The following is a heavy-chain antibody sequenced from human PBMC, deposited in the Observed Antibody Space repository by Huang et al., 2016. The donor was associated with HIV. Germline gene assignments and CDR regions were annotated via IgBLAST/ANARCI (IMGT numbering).Heavy chain of an antibody. CDR2: INSDGGSS. Sequence: EVQLVESGGGLVQPGGSLRLSCAASGFTFSSYVMPWGRQAPGKGLVWFSRINSDGGSSGYADSVKGRFTISRDNAKNTLYLQMNSLRAEDTAVYYCVRDPRIQSWLNYFDYWGQGTLVSVSS. V-gene: IGHV3-74*01. J-gene: IGHJ4*02. CDR1: GFTFSSYV. CDR3: VRDPRIQSWLNYFDY. D-gene: IGHD3-22*01.